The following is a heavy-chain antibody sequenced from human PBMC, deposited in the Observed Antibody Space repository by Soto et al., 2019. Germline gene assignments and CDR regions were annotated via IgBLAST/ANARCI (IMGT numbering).Heavy chain of an antibody. V-gene: IGHV3-15*07. CDR3: TTLGGEVPAAMRWYYYGMDV. Sequence: GGSLRLSCAASGFTFSNAWMNWVRQAPGKGLEWVGRIKSKTDGGTTDYAAPVKGRFTISRDDSKNTLYLQMNSLKTEDTAVYYCTTLGGEVPAAMRWYYYGMDVWGQGTTVTVSS. J-gene: IGHJ6*02. D-gene: IGHD2-2*01. CDR2: IKSKTDGGTT. CDR1: GFTFSNAW.